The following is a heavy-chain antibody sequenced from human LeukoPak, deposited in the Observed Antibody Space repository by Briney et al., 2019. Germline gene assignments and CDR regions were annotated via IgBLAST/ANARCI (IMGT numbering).Heavy chain of an antibody. CDR3: AMDTADSRYYYYYMDV. J-gene: IGHJ6*03. D-gene: IGHD5-18*01. CDR1: GGSISSGSYY. CDR2: IYTSGST. V-gene: IGHV4-61*02. Sequence: PSETLSLTCTVSGGSISSGSYYWSWIRQPAGKGLEWIGRIYTSGSTNYNPSLKSRVTISVDTSKNQFSLKLSSVTAADTAVYYCAMDTADSRYYYYYMDVWGKGTTVTVSS.